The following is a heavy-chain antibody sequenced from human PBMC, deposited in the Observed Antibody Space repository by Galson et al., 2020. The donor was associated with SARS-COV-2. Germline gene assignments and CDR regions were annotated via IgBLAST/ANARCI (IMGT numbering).Heavy chain of an antibody. CDR3: ARHGPPGSYYYYGIDV. Sequence: SETLSLTCTVSGGPIASYYRSWIRQPQGKGLEWMGYISHSGRTNYSPSLKSRLTISLDTSKNQFSLRLSSVTAPDTAVYYCARHGPPGSYYYYGIDVWGQGTTVTVSS. CDR1: GGPIASYY. J-gene: IGHJ6*02. CDR2: ISHSGRT. V-gene: IGHV4-59*08.